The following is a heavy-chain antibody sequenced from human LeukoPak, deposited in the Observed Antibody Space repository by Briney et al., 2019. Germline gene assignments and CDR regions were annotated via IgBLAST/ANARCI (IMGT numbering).Heavy chain of an antibody. J-gene: IGHJ4*02. CDR1: GFTFSHYG. D-gene: IGHD4-11*01. Sequence: PERSLRLSCAASGFTFSHYGMHGVRQAPGKGLEWVAVIWNDGSNNYYADSVKGRFTISRDNSKNTLYLQMNSLRAEDTAVYYCAKDAQRGFDYSNSLEYWGQGTLVTVSS. CDR2: IWNDGSNN. CDR3: AKDAQRGFDYSNSLEY. V-gene: IGHV3-33*06.